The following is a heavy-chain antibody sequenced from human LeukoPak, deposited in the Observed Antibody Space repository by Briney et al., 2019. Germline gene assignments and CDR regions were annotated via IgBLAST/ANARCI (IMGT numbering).Heavy chain of an antibody. D-gene: IGHD6-13*01. CDR2: IYHSGST. V-gene: IGHV4-38-2*02. CDR3: ARFRDGAAADARDAFDI. Sequence: SETLSLTCTVSGYSISSGYYWGWIRQPPGKGLEWIGSIYHSGSTYYNPSLKSRVTISVDTSKNQFSLKLSSVTAADTAVYYCARFRDGAAADARDAFDIWGQGTMVTVSS. J-gene: IGHJ3*02. CDR1: GYSISSGYY.